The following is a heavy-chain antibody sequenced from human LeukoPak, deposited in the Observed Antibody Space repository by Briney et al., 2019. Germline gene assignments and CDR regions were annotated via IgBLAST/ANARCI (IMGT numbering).Heavy chain of an antibody. Sequence: GASVKVSCKASGFTFISSAMQWVRQARGQRLEWIGWIVVGSGNTNYAQKFQERVTITRDMSTSTAYMELSSLRSEDTAVYYCTCPRRLGELSSPYYFDYWGQGTLVTVSS. D-gene: IGHD3-16*02. CDR3: TCPRRLGELSSPYYFDY. CDR1: GFTFISSA. CDR2: IVVGSGNT. V-gene: IGHV1-58*02. J-gene: IGHJ4*02.